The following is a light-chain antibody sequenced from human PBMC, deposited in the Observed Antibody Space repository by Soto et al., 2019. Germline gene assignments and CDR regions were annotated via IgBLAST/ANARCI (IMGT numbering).Light chain of an antibody. J-gene: IGKJ1*01. CDR2: SAS. V-gene: IGKV3-15*01. CDR1: QSVSSN. Sequence: ETVMTQSPATLSVSPGERATLSCRASQSVSSNLVWYQQKPGRAPRLLIYSASTRATGIPDRFSGSGSGTEFNLPISSLQSEDFAIYYCLQYKNWPPWTFGRGTKVEIK. CDR3: LQYKNWPPWT.